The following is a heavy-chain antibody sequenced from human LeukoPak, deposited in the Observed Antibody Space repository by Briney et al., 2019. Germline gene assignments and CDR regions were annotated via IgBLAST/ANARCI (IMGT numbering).Heavy chain of an antibody. V-gene: IGHV4-59*11. Sequence: SETLSLTCTVSGGSISYHYWSWIRESPGKGLEWIGSIYYSGSSNYNPSLKSRVTISVDTSKNQFSLKLTSVTAADTAVYYCAREKGYDDYVGGDYYYYYMDVWGKGTTVTISS. CDR3: AREKGYDDYVGGDYYYYYMDV. CDR2: IYYSGSS. CDR1: GGSISYHY. D-gene: IGHD4-17*01. J-gene: IGHJ6*03.